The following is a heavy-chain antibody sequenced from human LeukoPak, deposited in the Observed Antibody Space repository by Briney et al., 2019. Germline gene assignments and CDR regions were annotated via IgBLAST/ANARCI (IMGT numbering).Heavy chain of an antibody. CDR3: AHKKSMVRGAPYGFDP. V-gene: IGHV2-5*02. D-gene: IGHD3-10*01. CDR1: GFSLSTSGVG. J-gene: IGHJ5*02. Sequence: SGPTMVKPTQTLTLTCTFSGFSLSTSGVGVGWIRQPPGKALERLALIYWDDDKRYSPSLKSRLTITKDTSKNQVVLTMTNMDPADTATYYCAHKKSMVRGAPYGFDPWGQGTLVTVSS. CDR2: IYWDDDK.